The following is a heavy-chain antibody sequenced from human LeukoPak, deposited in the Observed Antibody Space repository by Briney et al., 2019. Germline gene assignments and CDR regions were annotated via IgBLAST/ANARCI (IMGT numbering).Heavy chain of an antibody. Sequence: EPSETLSLTCSVSGGSISSYYWGWIPQPPGKGVEWIGHIYYSGSINYSPSLKSRVTISVDTYKNQFSLKLSSVTAADTAVYYCARGPPYDYVWGSYRYTSAFDIWGQGTMVTVSS. CDR1: GGSISSYY. CDR2: IYYSGSI. D-gene: IGHD3-16*02. J-gene: IGHJ3*02. CDR3: ARGPPYDYVWGSYRYTSAFDI. V-gene: IGHV4-59*13.